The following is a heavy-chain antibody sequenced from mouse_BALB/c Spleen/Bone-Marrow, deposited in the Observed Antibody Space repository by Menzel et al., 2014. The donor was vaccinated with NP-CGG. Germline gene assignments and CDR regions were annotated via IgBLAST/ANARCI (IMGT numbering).Heavy chain of an antibody. D-gene: IGHD2-1*01. CDR1: GFTFTDYY. CDR2: IRNKANGYTT. J-gene: IGHJ3*01. CDR3: ARDVGNYVRFAY. V-gene: IGHV7-3*02. Sequence: EVKLVESGGGLVQPGGSLRLSCATSGFTFTDYYMSWVRQPPGKALEWLGFIRNKANGYTTEYSASVKGRLTISRDNSQSILYLQMNTLRAEDSATYYCARDVGNYVRFAYWGQGTLVTVSA.